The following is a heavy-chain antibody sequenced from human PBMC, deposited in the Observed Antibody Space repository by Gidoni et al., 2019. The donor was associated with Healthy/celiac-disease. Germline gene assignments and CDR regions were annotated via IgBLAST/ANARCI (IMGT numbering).Heavy chain of an antibody. J-gene: IGHJ5*02. CDR2: IDPSDSYT. V-gene: IGHV5-10-1*03. Sequence: EVQLVQSGAEVKKPGESLRISCKGSGYSFTSYWISWVRQMPGKGLEWMGRIDPSDSYTNYSPSFQGHVTISADKSISTAYLQWSSLKASDTAMYYCARTNYDFWSGSRGVRLNWFDPWGQGTLVTVSS. CDR1: GYSFTSYW. D-gene: IGHD3-3*01. CDR3: ARTNYDFWSGSRGVRLNWFDP.